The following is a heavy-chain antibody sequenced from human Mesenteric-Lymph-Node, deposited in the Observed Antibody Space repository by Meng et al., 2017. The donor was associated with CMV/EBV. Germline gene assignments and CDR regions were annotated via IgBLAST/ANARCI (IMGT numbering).Heavy chain of an antibody. CDR1: GGSIGSGGCS. CDR3: ARSLSSGGFTGYFDY. CDR2: IYHSGST. V-gene: IGHV4-30-2*01. Sequence: GGSIGSGGCSWSWIRQPPGKGLEWIGYIYHSGSTYYNPSLKSRVTISVDRSKNQFSLKLSSVTAADTAVYYCARSLSSGGFTGYFDYWGQGTLVTVSS. J-gene: IGHJ4*02. D-gene: IGHD2-15*01.